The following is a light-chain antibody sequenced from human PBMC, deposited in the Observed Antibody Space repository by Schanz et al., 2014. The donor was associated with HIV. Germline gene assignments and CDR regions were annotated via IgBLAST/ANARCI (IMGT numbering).Light chain of an antibody. CDR1: QSISSY. J-gene: IGKJ1*01. CDR3: QQSYGTSWT. CDR2: ATS. Sequence: DIQMTQSPSSLSASAGDRVTITCRARQSISSYLNWYQQKPGKAPKLLIYATSSLQSGVPSRFSGSGSGTEFTLTISSLQPEDFATYYCQQSYGTSWTFGQGTKVEIK. V-gene: IGKV1-39*01.